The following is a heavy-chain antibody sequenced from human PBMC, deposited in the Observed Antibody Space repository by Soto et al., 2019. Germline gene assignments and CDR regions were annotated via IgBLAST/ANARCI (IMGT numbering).Heavy chain of an antibody. CDR2: IYFNGNT. V-gene: IGHV4-31*03. D-gene: IGHD2-8*01. J-gene: IGHJ3*02. CDR3: ARPAQTNLDAFDI. Sequence: QVQLQESGPGLVKPSQTLSLTCTVSGVSITNDGYYWTWIRQRPGKGREWIGYIYFNGNTHSNPSLRSRLTISVDTSRGQFSLNLNSVTAADTDIYGCARPAQTNLDAFDIGGQGTMVTVSS. CDR1: GVSITNDGYY.